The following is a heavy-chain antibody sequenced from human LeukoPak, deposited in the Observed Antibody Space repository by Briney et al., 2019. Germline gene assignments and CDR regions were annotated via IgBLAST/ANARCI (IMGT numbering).Heavy chain of an antibody. CDR1: GFTFSSYA. V-gene: IGHV3-23*01. CDR3: AKVGYSSGRKYGMDV. Sequence: GGSLRLSCAASGFTFSSYAMNWVRQAPGKGLEWVSTISAGGAGTYYADSVKGRFTISRDNSKNTLYVQMNSLRVEDTAVYYCAKVGYSSGRKYGMDVWGQGTTVTVSS. CDR2: ISAGGAGT. J-gene: IGHJ6*02. D-gene: IGHD6-19*01.